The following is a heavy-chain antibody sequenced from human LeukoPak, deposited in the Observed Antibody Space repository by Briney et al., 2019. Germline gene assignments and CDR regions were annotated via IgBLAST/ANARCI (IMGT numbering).Heavy chain of an antibody. V-gene: IGHV1-46*01. J-gene: IGHJ4*02. CDR2: INPSVGST. Sequence: ASVTLSCTASGGTVSSCGISWVWQGPGQGLEWMGIINPSVGSTSYAQKFQGRVTMTTDMSTRTVYMDLSSLRSVAAAVDDGWRVFRNGLLWFGESNFDYWGQGTPVTVSS. D-gene: IGHD3-10*01. CDR1: GGTVSSCG. CDR3: WRVFRNGLLWFGESNFDY.